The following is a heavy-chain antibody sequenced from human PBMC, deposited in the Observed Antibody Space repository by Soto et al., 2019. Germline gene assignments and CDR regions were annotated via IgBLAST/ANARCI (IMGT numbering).Heavy chain of an antibody. CDR2: ISSSSSYV. V-gene: IGHV3-21*01. J-gene: IGHJ5*01. Sequence: EVQLVESGGGLVKPGGSLRLSCAASGFTFSSYSMNWVRQAPGKGLEWVSSISSSSSYVYYADSVKGRFTISRDNAKNSLYLQMNSLTAEDTAVYYCARDRHETTALAPYNWFESWSQGTLVTVSS. CDR1: GFTFSSYS. D-gene: IGHD1-1*01. CDR3: ARDRHETTALAPYNWFES.